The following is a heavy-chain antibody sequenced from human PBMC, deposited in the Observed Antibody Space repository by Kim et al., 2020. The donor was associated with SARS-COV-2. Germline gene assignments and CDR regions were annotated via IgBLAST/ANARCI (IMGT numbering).Heavy chain of an antibody. CDR1: GFTFSSYW. J-gene: IGHJ3*02. D-gene: IGHD3-22*01. CDR2: INSDGSST. CDR3: ARWKYYYDSSGYWRAFDI. V-gene: IGHV3-74*01. Sequence: GGSLRLSCAASGFTFSSYWMHWVRQAPGKGLVWVSRINSDGSSTSYADSVKGRFTISRDNAKNTLYLQMNSLRAEDTAVYYCARWKYYYDSSGYWRAFDIWGQGTMVTVSS.